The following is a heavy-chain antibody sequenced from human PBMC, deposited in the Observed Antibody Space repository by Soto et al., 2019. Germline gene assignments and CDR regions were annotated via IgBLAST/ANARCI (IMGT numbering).Heavy chain of an antibody. J-gene: IGHJ4*01. D-gene: IGHD3-16*02. CDR3: TTDDLIKFGGVIVIPY. Sequence: GGSLRLSCAGSGFIFTNAWMNWVRQAPGKGLEWVGRIKSKSDGGTIDYAAPVKGRFTISRDDSKNSLFLHMNSLKIEDTAVYYCTTDDLIKFGGVIVIPYWGHGTLVTVSS. CDR1: GFIFTNAW. CDR2: IKSKSDGGTI. V-gene: IGHV3-15*05.